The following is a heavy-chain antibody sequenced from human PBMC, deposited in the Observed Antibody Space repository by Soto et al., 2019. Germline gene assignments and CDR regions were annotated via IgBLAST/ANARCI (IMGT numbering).Heavy chain of an antibody. CDR3: ARVADDYSNPGAKEPKLDAFDI. J-gene: IGHJ3*02. CDR2: IYTSGST. CDR1: GGSISSYY. Sequence: QVQLQESGPGLVKPSETLSLTCTVSGGSISSYYWSWIRQPAGKGLEWIGRIYTSGSTNYNPSLKSLVTMSVDTSKNQFSLKLSSVTAADTAVYYCARVADDYSNPGAKEPKLDAFDIWGQGTMVTVSS. D-gene: IGHD4-4*01. V-gene: IGHV4-4*07.